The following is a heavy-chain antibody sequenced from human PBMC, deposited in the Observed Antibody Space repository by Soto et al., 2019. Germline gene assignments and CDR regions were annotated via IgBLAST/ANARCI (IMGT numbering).Heavy chain of an antibody. D-gene: IGHD2-2*01. J-gene: IGHJ6*02. V-gene: IGHV1-3*01. CDR2: INAGNGNT. Sequence: ASVKVSCKASGYSFTSYAIYWVRQAPGQRLEWMGWINAGNGNTKYSQKLQGRVAFTGDTSASTAHMELSSLRSEDTAVYFCARGVENIVVVLDVFGYYGMDVWGQGTTVTVSS. CDR3: ARGVENIVVVLDVFGYYGMDV. CDR1: GYSFTSYA.